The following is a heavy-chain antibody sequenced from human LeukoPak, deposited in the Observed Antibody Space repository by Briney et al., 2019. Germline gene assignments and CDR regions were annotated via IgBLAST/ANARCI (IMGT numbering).Heavy chain of an antibody. CDR3: TTGIGNYYYY. D-gene: IGHD3-10*01. CDR2: VKSDGSDT. CDR1: GSTFSRYW. V-gene: IGHV3-74*01. J-gene: IGHJ4*02. Sequence: GGSLRLSCAASGSTFSRYWMDWVRQAPGKGLVWVSRVKSDGSDTIYADSVKGRFTISRDNAKNTLYLQMDSLRAEYTAVYYCTTGIGNYYYYWGQGTLVTVAS.